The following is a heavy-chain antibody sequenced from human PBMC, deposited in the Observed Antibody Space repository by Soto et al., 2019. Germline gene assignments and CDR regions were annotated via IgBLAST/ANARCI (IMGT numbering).Heavy chain of an antibody. D-gene: IGHD3-9*01. CDR3: ARLEGLATISYYFDF. CDR1: GGSISSSPYY. J-gene: IGHJ4*02. Sequence: SETLSLTCAVSGGSISSSPYYWGWVRQPPGKGLEWIGSIYYSGNAYYNPSLQTRVTISLDKSKSQFSLKLNSVTAADSAVYFCARLEGLATISYYFDFWGPGALVTVSS. V-gene: IGHV4-39*01. CDR2: IYYSGNA.